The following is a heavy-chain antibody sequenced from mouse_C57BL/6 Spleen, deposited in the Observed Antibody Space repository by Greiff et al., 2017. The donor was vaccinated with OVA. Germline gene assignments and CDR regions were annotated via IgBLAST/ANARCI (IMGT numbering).Heavy chain of an antibody. V-gene: IGHV5-4*03. CDR2: ISDGGSYT. CDR3: ARGGSNYGYAMDY. Sequence: EVKLMESGGGLVKPGGSLKLSCAASGFTFSSYAMSWVRQTPEKRLEWVATISDGGSYTYYPDNVKGRFTISRDNAKNNLYLQMSHLKSEDTAMYYCARGGSNYGYAMDYWGQGTSVTVSS. CDR1: GFTFSSYA. J-gene: IGHJ4*01. D-gene: IGHD2-5*01.